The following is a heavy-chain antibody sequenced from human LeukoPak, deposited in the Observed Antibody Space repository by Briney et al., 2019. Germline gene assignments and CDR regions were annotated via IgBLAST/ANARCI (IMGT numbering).Heavy chain of an antibody. CDR2: LYTSGTT. J-gene: IGHJ4*02. V-gene: IGHV4-4*07. Sequence: SETLSLTCTVSGGSISSYYWSWIRQPAGKGLEWIGRLYTSGTTNYNPSLKSRVTTSVDMSKNQVSLKLNSVTAADTAIYYCARDLTPAAGVDSWGRGTLVTVSS. CDR3: ARDLTPAAGVDS. CDR1: GGSISSYY. D-gene: IGHD6-13*01.